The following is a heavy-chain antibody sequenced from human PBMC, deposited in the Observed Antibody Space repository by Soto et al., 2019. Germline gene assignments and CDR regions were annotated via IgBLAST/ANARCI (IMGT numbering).Heavy chain of an antibody. D-gene: IGHD2-15*01. Sequence: EVQLLEFGGGLVQPGGSLRLSCAASGFTFSEYSMTWVRQAPGMGLEWVSTISGGGSTTYYADSVEGRFIISRDNSKNTVYLQLDRLRVEDTAVYYCVRRAGECNGGSCYSRFWGQGSLVTVSS. V-gene: IGHV3-23*01. CDR3: VRRAGECNGGSCYSRF. J-gene: IGHJ4*02. CDR2: ISGGGSTT. CDR1: GFTFSEYS.